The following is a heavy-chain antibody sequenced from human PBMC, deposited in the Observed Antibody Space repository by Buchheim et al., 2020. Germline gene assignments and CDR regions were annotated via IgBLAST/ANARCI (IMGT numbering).Heavy chain of an antibody. J-gene: IGHJ4*02. V-gene: IGHV3-7*04. D-gene: IGHD2-15*01. Sequence: EVLLVESGGGLVQPGGSLRLSCATSGFTFSSYWMTWVRRAPGRGLEWVATIKPGGSEMYYVASVKGRFIISRDNPENSLYLQRNSLRADDTAVYYCAKEHCSGGSCYVGLDYWGQGTL. CDR3: AKEHCSGGSCYVGLDY. CDR1: GFTFSSYW. CDR2: IKPGGSEM.